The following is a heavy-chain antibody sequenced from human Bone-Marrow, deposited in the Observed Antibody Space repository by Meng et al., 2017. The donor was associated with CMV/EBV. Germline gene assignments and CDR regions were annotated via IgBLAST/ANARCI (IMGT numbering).Heavy chain of an antibody. Sequence: GGSLRLSCAAAGFPFSSYSMNWVRQAPGKGLEWVSYISSSSSTIYYAHSMKGRFTISRDNAKSSLYLQMNSLRAEDTAVYYCARSDYYDSSAYPNYFDYWGQGTLVTVSS. CDR3: ARSDYYDSSAYPNYFDY. D-gene: IGHD3-22*01. CDR2: ISSSSSTI. CDR1: GFPFSSYS. V-gene: IGHV3-48*04. J-gene: IGHJ4*02.